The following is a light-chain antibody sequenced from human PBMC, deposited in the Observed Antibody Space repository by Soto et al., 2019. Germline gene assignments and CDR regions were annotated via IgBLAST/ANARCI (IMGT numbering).Light chain of an antibody. CDR1: QSVSSSY. Sequence: EIVLTQSPGTLSLSPGARATLSCRASQSVSSSYLALYQQKPGQAPRLLIYGASSRATGIPDRFSGSGSGTDFTLTISRLEPEDFAVYYCQQYGSSPGTFGQGTKVEIK. CDR2: GAS. CDR3: QQYGSSPGT. V-gene: IGKV3-20*01. J-gene: IGKJ1*01.